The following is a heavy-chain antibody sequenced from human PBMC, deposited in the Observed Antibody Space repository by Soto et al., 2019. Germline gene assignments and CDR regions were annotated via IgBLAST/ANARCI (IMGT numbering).Heavy chain of an antibody. CDR2: ISYDGSNK. Sequence: AASLRLSCAASGFTFSSYAMHWVRQAPGKGLEWVAVISYDGSNKYYADSVKGRFTISRDNSKNTLYLQMNSLRAEDTAVYYCARDGCSGSNCLNWFDP. D-gene: IGHD2-15*01. V-gene: IGHV3-30-3*01. J-gene: IGHJ5*02. CDR1: GFTFSSYA. CDR3: ARDGCSGSNCLNWFDP.